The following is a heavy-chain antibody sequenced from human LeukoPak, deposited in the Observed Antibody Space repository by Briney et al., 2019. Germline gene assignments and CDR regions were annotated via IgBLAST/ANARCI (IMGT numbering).Heavy chain of an antibody. Sequence: SETLSLTCTVSGGSISSSDHYWGWLRQSPGMGFEWIGSVYYSGTTYYNPSLKSRVTISVDTSKNQFSLKLSSVTAADTAVYYCARQRRWIQQIWGQGTLVTVSS. J-gene: IGHJ4*02. CDR2: VYYSGTT. V-gene: IGHV4-39*01. CDR1: GGSISSSDHY. D-gene: IGHD5-24*01. CDR3: ARQRRWIQQI.